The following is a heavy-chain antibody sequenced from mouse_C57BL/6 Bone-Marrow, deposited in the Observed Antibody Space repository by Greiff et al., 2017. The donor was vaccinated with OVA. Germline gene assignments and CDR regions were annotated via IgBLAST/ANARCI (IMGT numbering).Heavy chain of an antibody. D-gene: IGHD1-1*01. CDR2: IDPSDSYT. CDR3: ARSGYGSSLYAMDY. V-gene: IGHV1-69*01. J-gene: IGHJ4*01. Sequence: QVQLKQPGAELVMPGASVKLSCKASGYTFTSYWMHWVKQRPGQGLEWIGEIDPSDSYTNYNQKFKGKSTLTVDKSSSTAYMQLSSLTSEDSAVYYCARSGYGSSLYAMDYWGQGTSVTVSS. CDR1: GYTFTSYW.